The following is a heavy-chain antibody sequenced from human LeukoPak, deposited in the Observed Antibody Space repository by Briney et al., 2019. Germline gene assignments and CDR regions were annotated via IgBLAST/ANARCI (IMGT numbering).Heavy chain of an antibody. D-gene: IGHD3-22*01. Sequence: SETLSLTCTVSGGFISSYYWSWMRQPPGRGVEWLGYIYYSWCTKYNPAIKSRVTISIDTSKHQFSMNLNSVTAADTAVYYCARTYDSSDYHTGYYYMDVWGKGTTVTVSS. V-gene: IGHV4-59*08. CDR3: ARTYDSSDYHTGYYYMDV. CDR2: IYYSWCT. J-gene: IGHJ6*03. CDR1: GGFISSYY.